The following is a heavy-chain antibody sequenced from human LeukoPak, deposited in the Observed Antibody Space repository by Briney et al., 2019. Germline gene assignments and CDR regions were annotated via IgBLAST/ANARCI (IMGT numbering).Heavy chain of an antibody. CDR1: GFIFSSYG. Sequence: GRSLRLSCAASGFIFSSYGMHWVRQAPGKGLEWVALIRYDGTNEYYTDSVKGRFTISRANSKNTLYLQMNSLRAEDTAVYYCARVPYCSGGRCSSWIDHWGQGTLVTVSS. V-gene: IGHV3-33*01. J-gene: IGHJ4*02. D-gene: IGHD2-15*01. CDR3: ARVPYCSGGRCSSWIDH. CDR2: IRYDGTNE.